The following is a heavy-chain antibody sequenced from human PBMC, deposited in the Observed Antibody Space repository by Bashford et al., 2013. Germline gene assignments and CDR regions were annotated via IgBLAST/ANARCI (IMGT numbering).Heavy chain of an antibody. Sequence: ASVKVSCKTSADTFHKNTISWVRQAPGQGPEWMGRIVPPFNIPSYAQKFQGRVTMTRDTSISTAYMDLSSLNSDDTAVYYCARMPTAVGASDHLDYWGQGTLVTVSS. D-gene: IGHD1-26*01. V-gene: IGHV1-2*02. CDR1: ADTFHKNT. CDR3: ARMPTAVGASDHLDY. J-gene: IGHJ4*02. CDR2: IVPPFNIP.